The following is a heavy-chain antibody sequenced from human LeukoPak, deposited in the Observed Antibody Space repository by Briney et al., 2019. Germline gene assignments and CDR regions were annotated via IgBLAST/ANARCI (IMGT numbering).Heavy chain of an antibody. Sequence: GGSLRLSCAASGFTFSSYSMNWVRQAPGKGLEWVSSISSSSSYIYYADSVKGRFTISRDNAKNSLYLQMNSLRVEDTAVYYCAKDTPTTGYHLDSWGQGTLVTVSS. D-gene: IGHD1-1*01. CDR3: AKDTPTTGYHLDS. CDR1: GFTFSSYS. J-gene: IGHJ4*02. CDR2: ISSSSSYI. V-gene: IGHV3-21*01.